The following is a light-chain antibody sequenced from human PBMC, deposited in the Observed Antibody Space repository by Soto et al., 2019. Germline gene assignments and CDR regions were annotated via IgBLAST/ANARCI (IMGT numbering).Light chain of an antibody. CDR3: QQYYTTPRT. CDR1: QSVLHSSNKQNY. Sequence: DIVMTQSPDSLAVSLGERVTINCKSSQSVLHSSNKQNYLAWYQQKPGQPPKLLIYWASTRESGVPDRFSGSGSGTDFTLTISSLQAEDVAVYYCQQYYTTPRTFGQGTKLEIK. V-gene: IGKV4-1*01. J-gene: IGKJ2*01. CDR2: WAS.